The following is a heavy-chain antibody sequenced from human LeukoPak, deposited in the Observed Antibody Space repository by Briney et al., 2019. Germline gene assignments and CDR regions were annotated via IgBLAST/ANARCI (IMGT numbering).Heavy chain of an antibody. V-gene: IGHV5-51*01. CDR2: IYPGDSDT. CDR1: GYSFTSYW. Sequence: GGSLKISCQVSGYSFTSYWIVWVRQMPGKGLEWMGVIYPGDSDTRYSPSFQGQVTISADKSISVVYLQWSSLKASDTAMYYCARSEEGAFEIWGQGTMVIVSS. J-gene: IGHJ3*02. CDR3: ARSEEGAFEI.